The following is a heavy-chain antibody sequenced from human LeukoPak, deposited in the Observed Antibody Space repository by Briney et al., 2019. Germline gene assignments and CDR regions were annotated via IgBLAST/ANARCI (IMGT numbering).Heavy chain of an antibody. CDR2: ISHDGSIK. D-gene: IGHD2-2*01. V-gene: IGHV3-30-3*01. Sequence: PGRSLRLSCTASGFTFSSYSIYWVRKAPGKGLEWVAVISHDGSIKYYADSVKGRFTISRDNSKNTLYLQMNSLRAEDTAVYYCARDRGGCSSTSCYAMDVWGKGTTVTVSS. CDR3: ARDRGGCSSTSCYAMDV. J-gene: IGHJ6*03. CDR1: GFTFSSYS.